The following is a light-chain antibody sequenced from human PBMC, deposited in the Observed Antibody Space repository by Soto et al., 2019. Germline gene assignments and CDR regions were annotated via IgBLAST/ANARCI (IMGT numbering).Light chain of an antibody. CDR3: QQSNNWPKT. CDR2: DAS. Sequence: EIVMTQSPDTLSVSPGETATLSCRASQSVGSNLAWYQQKPGQAPRLLISDASTRAAGLPARFSGSGSGTEFTLTITSLQSEDLADYYCQQSNNWPKTFGQGTKVDIK. CDR1: QSVGSN. V-gene: IGKV3-15*01. J-gene: IGKJ1*01.